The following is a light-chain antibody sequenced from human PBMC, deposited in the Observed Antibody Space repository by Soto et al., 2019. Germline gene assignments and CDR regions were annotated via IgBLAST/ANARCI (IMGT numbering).Light chain of an antibody. CDR3: GTWDSSLSANWV. Sequence: QAVLTQPPSVSAAPGQKVTISCSGSSSNIENNYVSWYQQLPGTAPKLLIYDNNKRPSGIPDRFSGSKSGTSATLGIAGLQTGDEADYYCGTWDSSLSANWVFGGGTKLTVL. CDR2: DNN. V-gene: IGLV1-51*01. CDR1: SSNIENNY. J-gene: IGLJ3*02.